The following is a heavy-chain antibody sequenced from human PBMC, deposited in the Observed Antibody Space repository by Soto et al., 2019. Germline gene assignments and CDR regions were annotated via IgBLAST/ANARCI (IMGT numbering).Heavy chain of an antibody. V-gene: IGHV1-69*01. CDR2: IIPISETT. CDR1: GGTFSSYA. J-gene: IGHJ6*02. Sequence: QVQLVQSGAEVKKPGSSVKVSCKASGGTFSSYAISWVRQAPGQGLEWMGGIIPISETTNYAQKFQGRVTITADESKSTACMELSSLRSEDTAVYYCARSQGSSTSLEIYYYYYYGMEVWGQGTTVTVSS. CDR3: ARSQGSSTSLEIYYYYYYGMEV. D-gene: IGHD2-2*01.